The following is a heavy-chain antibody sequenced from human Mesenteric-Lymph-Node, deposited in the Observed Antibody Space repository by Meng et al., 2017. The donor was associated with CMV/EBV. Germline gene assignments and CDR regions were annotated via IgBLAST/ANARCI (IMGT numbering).Heavy chain of an antibody. CDR1: GFTFSNAW. CDR2: IKSRADGGTT. D-gene: IGHD2-2*02. J-gene: IGHJ4*02. CDR3: AKGYCSSTSCYIFDY. V-gene: IGHV3-15*01. Sequence: GESLKISCAASGFTFSNAWMSWVRQAPGKGLEWVGRIKSRADGGTTDYAAPVKGRFTVSRDDSENTLYLQMNSLRAEDTAVYYCAKGYCSSTSCYIFDYWGQGTLVTVSS.